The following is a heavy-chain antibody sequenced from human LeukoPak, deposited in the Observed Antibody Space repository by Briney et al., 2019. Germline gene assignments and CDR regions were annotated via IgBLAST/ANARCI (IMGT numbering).Heavy chain of an antibody. CDR2: IIPIFGTA. J-gene: IGHJ4*02. CDR1: GGTFSSYA. Sequence: SVKVSCKASGGTFSSYAISWVRQPPGQGLEWMGGIIPIFGTANYAQKFQGRVTITADKSTSTAYMELSSLRSEDTAVYYCASEGHDYGDYWGQGTLVTVSS. V-gene: IGHV1-69*06. CDR3: ASEGHDYGDY.